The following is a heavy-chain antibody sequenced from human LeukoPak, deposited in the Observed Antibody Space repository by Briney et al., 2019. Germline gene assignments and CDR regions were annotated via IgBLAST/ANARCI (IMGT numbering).Heavy chain of an antibody. V-gene: IGHV4-38-2*02. J-gene: IGHJ4*02. CDR2: IYHSGST. D-gene: IGHD3-3*01. CDR1: GYSISSGYY. Sequence: SETLSLTCTVSGYSISSGYYWGWIRQPPGKGLEWIGSIYHSGSTYYNPSLKGRVTISVDTSKNQFSLKLSSVTAADTAVYYCARYRPLERYFDYWGQGTLVTVSS. CDR3: ARYRPLERYFDY.